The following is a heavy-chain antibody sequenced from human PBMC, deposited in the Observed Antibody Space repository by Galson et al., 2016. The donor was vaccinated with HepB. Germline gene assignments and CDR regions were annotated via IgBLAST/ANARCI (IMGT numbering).Heavy chain of an antibody. D-gene: IGHD3-10*01. CDR1: GGSVSSGSYY. V-gene: IGHV4-61*01. Sequence: ETLSLPCTVSGGSVSSGSYYWSWIRQPPGKGLEWIGYIYYSGSTNYNPSLKSRVTISVDTSKNHVSLNLSSVTAADTAVYYCARYGGGSVYYYGMDVWGQGTTVTVSS. J-gene: IGHJ6*02. CDR2: IYYSGST. CDR3: ARYGGGSVYYYGMDV.